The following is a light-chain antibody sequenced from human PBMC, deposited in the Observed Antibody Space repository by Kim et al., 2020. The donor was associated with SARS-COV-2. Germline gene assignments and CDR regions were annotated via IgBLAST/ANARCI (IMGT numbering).Light chain of an antibody. J-gene: IGKJ2*01. CDR1: QSVISW. CDR2: KAS. V-gene: IGKV1-5*03. CDR3: QQYDSHPYT. Sequence: DIQMTQSPSILSASVGDRVTITCRASQSVISWLAWYQQKPGKAPKLLISKASSLEGGVPSRFSGRGSGTEFTLTINTLQPDDFATYSCQQYDSHPYTFGQGTKLEI.